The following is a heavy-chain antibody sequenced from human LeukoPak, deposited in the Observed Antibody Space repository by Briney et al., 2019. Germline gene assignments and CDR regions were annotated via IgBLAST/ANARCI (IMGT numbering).Heavy chain of an antibody. J-gene: IGHJ4*02. V-gene: IGHV4-59*01. CDR3: ARGGGSYDFWSGPIDY. CDR1: GCSISSYY. CDR2: IYYSGST. D-gene: IGHD3-3*01. Sequence: SETLSLTCTVSGCSISSYYWSWIRQPPGKGLEWIGYIYYSGSTNYNPSLKSRVTISVDTSKNQFSLKLSSVTAADTAVYYCARGGGSYDFWSGPIDYWGQGTLVTVSS.